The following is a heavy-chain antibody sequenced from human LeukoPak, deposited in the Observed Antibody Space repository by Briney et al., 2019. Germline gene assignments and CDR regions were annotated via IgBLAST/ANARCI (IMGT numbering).Heavy chain of an antibody. J-gene: IGHJ4*02. V-gene: IGHV3-23*01. CDR2: ISGSGGST. D-gene: IGHD4-17*01. Sequence: GGSLRLSCAASGFTFSSYAMSWVRQAPGKGLEWVSAISGSGGSTYYADSVKGRFTISRDNSMNTLYLQMNSLRAEDTAVYYCAKDSADDYGDYPKYWGQGTLVTVSS. CDR3: AKDSADDYGDYPKY. CDR1: GFTFSSYA.